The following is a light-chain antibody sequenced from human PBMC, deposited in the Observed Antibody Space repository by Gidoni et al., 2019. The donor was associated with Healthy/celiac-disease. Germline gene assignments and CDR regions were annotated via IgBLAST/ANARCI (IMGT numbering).Light chain of an antibody. CDR2: GAS. Sequence: EIVLSQSPATLSLSPGERATLSCRASHSVSSNLAWYQKKAGQARRLLIDGASARAAGIPGRVSGGWWGTEFTLTISGLQAEDFAVYSCQQYNNWPWTFGQGTKVEVK. CDR3: QQYNNWPWT. J-gene: IGKJ1*01. V-gene: IGKV3-15*01. CDR1: HSVSSN.